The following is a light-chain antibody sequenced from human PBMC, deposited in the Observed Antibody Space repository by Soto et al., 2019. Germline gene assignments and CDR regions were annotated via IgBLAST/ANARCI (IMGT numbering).Light chain of an antibody. CDR2: GAS. CDR1: QSVRSSY. J-gene: IGKJ2*01. CDR3: QQYGSSHGYT. Sequence: EIVLTQSPGTLSLSPGERATLSCRASQSVRSSYLAWYQQKPGQAPRLLIYGASSRATGIPDRFSGSGSGTDLTLTISRLEPEDFAVYYCQQYGSSHGYTFGQGTKLEIK. V-gene: IGKV3-20*01.